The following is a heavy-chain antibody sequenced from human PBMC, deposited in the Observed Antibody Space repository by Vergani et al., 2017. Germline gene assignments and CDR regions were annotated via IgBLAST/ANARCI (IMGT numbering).Heavy chain of an antibody. CDR3: ARAVASGYDGVWYSGTGMDV. Sequence: EVKLVESGGALVQPGGTLRLSCAASGFSFSSYGMNWVRQAPGKGLEWIAYIYTSTSAINYRESVKGRFTISRDNVKNSLYLQMTSLRAEDTAVYYCARAVASGYDGVWYSGTGMDVWGQGTTGTVSS. D-gene: IGHD2-21*02. CDR1: GFSFSSYG. J-gene: IGHJ6*01. CDR2: IYTSTSAI. V-gene: IGHV3-48*01.